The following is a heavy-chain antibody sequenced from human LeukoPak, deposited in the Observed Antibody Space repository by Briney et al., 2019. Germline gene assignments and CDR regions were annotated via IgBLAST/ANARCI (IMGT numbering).Heavy chain of an antibody. J-gene: IGHJ4*02. CDR2: ILSDGGSK. D-gene: IGHD2-2*01. Sequence: PGGSLRLSCAASGFTFSTYAMHWVRQAPGKGLEWVAIILSDGGSKDYADSVKGRFTISRNNSRNTMYLQMNSLRNEDTAVYFCARVGRSQGPIVVVPLEVNCFDYWGQGTLVTVSS. V-gene: IGHV3-30*04. CDR3: ARVGRSQGPIVVVPLEVNCFDY. CDR1: GFTFSTYA.